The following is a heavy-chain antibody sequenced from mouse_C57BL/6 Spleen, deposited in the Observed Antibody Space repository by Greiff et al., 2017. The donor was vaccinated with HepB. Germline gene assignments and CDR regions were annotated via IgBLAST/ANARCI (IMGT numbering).Heavy chain of an antibody. CDR1: GYTFTSYW. J-gene: IGHJ2*01. CDR2: IHPNSGST. Sequence: QVQLQQPGAELVKPGASVKLSCKASGYTFTSYWMHWVKQRPGQGLEWIGMIHPNSGSTNYNEKFKSKATLTVDKSSSTAYMQLSSLTSEDSAVYYCARWSTTVRFDYWGQGTTLTVSS. CDR3: ARWSTTVRFDY. D-gene: IGHD1-1*01. V-gene: IGHV1-64*01.